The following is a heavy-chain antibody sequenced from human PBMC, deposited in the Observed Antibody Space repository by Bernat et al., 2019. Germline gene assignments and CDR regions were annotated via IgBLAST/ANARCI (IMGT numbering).Heavy chain of an antibody. J-gene: IGHJ4*02. D-gene: IGHD3-10*01. V-gene: IGHV4-31*03. Sequence: QVQLQESGPGLVKPSQTLSLTCTVSGGSISSGGYYWSWIRQHPGKGLEWIGYIYYSGSTYYNPSLKSRVTISVDTSKNQFSLKLSSVTAADTAVYYGASGGVGSVSYPPHPDYWGQGTLVTVSS. CDR3: ASGGVGSVSYPPHPDY. CDR2: IYYSGST. CDR1: GGSISSGGYY.